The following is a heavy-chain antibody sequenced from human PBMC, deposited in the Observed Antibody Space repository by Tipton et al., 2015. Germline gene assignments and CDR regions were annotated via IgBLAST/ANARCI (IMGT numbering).Heavy chain of an antibody. V-gene: IGHV3-33*01. CDR3: ARDLGGGVRGVIAY. D-gene: IGHD3-10*01. Sequence: SLRLSCAASGFTFSSYGMHWVRQAPGKGLEWVAVIWYDGSKKYYADSVKGRFTISRDNSKNTLYLQMNSLRAEDTAVYYCARDLGGGVRGVIAYWGQGTLVTVSS. CDR2: IWYDGSKK. J-gene: IGHJ4*02. CDR1: GFTFSSYG.